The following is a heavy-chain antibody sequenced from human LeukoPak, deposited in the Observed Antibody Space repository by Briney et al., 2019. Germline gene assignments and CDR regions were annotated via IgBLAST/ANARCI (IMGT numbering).Heavy chain of an antibody. J-gene: IGHJ4*02. D-gene: IGHD2-15*01. Sequence: GESLKISCKGSGYSFTSYWIGWVRQMPGKGLEWMGIIYPGDSDTRYSPSFQGQVTISADKSISTAYLQWSSLKASDTAMYYCARGEPLGYCSGGSCRELGIFDYWGQGTLVTVSS. CDR2: IYPGDSDT. V-gene: IGHV5-51*01. CDR1: GYSFTSYW. CDR3: ARGEPLGYCSGGSCRELGIFDY.